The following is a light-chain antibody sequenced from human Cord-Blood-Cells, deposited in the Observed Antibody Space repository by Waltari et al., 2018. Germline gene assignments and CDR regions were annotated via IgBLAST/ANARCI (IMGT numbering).Light chain of an antibody. CDR3: QVWDSSSDHVV. CDR2: YDS. J-gene: IGLJ2*01. CDR1: NIGSKS. Sequence: SYVLTQPPSVSVAPGQTARSTCGGNNIGSKSVHWYQQKPGQAPVLVIYYDSDRPSGIPERFSGSNSGNTATLTISRVEAGDEADYYCQVWDSSSDHVVFGGGTKLTVL. V-gene: IGLV3-21*04.